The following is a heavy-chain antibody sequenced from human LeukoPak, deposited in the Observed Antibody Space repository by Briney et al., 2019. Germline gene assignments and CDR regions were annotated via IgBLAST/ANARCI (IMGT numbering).Heavy chain of an antibody. CDR1: GGSISTSSFY. CDR2: IFYNGAT. J-gene: IGHJ3*02. D-gene: IGHD2-2*01. V-gene: IGHV4-39*07. CDR3: AREIDIVVVPAARPHAFDI. Sequence: SVTLSLTCTDSGGSISTSSFYWGWVRQPPGKGLEWIGTIFYNGATQYNPSLKSRVTISVDTSKNQFSLKLSSVTAADTAVYYCAREIDIVVVPAARPHAFDIWGQGTMVTVSS.